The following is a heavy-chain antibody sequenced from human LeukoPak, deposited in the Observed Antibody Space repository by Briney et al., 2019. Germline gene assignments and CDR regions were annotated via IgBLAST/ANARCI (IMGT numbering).Heavy chain of an antibody. CDR3: ARRVVGATGGGIDY. CDR2: IYYSGTT. CDR1: GGSISSSTYY. Sequence: SETLSLTCTVSGGSISSSTYYWGWIRQPPGKGLEWIGSIYYSGTTYYNPFLKSRVTISVYTSKNQFSLKLSSVTAADTAVYYCARRVVGATGGGIDYGGQGTLVTVSS. D-gene: IGHD1-26*01. J-gene: IGHJ4*02. V-gene: IGHV4-39*01.